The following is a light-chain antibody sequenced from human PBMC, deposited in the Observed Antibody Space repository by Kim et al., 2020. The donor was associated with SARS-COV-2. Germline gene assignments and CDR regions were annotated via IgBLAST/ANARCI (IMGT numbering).Light chain of an antibody. CDR1: QSISYF. CDR2: AAS. Sequence: DIHMTQSPSSLSTVVGDRVNITCRASQSISYFLIWYQQKPGKAPQVLIYAASILQSGVPSRFSGSGSETDFTLTINSLQPEDFATYYCQQGHTYPITFGQGTRLEIK. V-gene: IGKV1-39*01. J-gene: IGKJ5*01. CDR3: QQGHTYPIT.